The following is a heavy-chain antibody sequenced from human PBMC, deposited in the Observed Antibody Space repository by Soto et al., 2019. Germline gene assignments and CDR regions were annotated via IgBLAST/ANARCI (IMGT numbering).Heavy chain of an antibody. V-gene: IGHV3-23*01. CDR3: AASTYDYDSSGYRYWFDP. Sequence: GGSLRLSCAASGFTFSSYAMSWVRQAPGKGLEWVSAVSGSGSNTYYADSVKGRFTISRDNSKNTLYLQMNSLRAEDTAVYYCAASTYDYDSSGYRYWFDPWGQGTLVTVSS. CDR2: VSGSGSNT. D-gene: IGHD3-22*01. CDR1: GFTFSSYA. J-gene: IGHJ5*02.